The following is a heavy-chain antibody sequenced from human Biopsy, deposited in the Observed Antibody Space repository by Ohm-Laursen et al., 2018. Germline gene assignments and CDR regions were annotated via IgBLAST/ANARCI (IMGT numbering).Heavy chain of an antibody. CDR1: TGTSNSYG. V-gene: IGHV1-69*11. CDR3: ARDALGGGSYRFFY. Sequence: SSVKVSCKAPTGTSNSYGIIWVRQAPGQGLEWMGRIIPILRTTAYAQTFQGRVTITADESTSTAYMELSSLRSDDTAVYYCARDALGGGSYRFFYWGQGSLVTVSS. CDR2: IIPILRTT. J-gene: IGHJ4*02. D-gene: IGHD1-26*01.